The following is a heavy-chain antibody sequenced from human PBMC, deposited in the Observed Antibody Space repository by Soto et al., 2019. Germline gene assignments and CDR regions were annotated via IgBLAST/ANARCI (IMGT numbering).Heavy chain of an antibody. Sequence: QVQLVQSGAEVKKPGASVKVSCKASGYTFTSYGISWVRQAPGQGLEWMGWISAYNGTTNYAQKLQGRVTMTTDTSTSTASMELRSLRSDDTAVYYCARGRGITRVRGVILYYYYGMDVWGQGTTVTVSS. CDR3: ARGRGITRVRGVILYYYYGMDV. CDR1: GYTFTSYG. V-gene: IGHV1-18*01. D-gene: IGHD3-10*01. CDR2: ISAYNGTT. J-gene: IGHJ6*02.